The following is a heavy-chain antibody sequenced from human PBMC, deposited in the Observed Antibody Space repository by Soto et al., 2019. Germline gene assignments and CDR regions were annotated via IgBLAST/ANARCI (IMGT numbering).Heavy chain of an antibody. J-gene: IGHJ6*02. CDR3: ARSGRSDRAWFGELSSDYYYYGMDV. V-gene: IGHV4-59*01. D-gene: IGHD3-10*01. CDR2: IYYSGST. Sequence: SETLSLTCTVSGGSISSYYWSWIRQPPGKGLEWIGYIYYSGSTNYNPSLKSRVTISVDTSKNQFSLKLSSVTAADTAVYYCARSGRSDRAWFGELSSDYYYYGMDVWGQGTTVTVSS. CDR1: GGSISSYY.